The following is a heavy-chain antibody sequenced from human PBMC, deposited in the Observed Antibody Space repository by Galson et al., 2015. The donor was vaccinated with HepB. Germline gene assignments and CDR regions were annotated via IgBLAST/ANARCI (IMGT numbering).Heavy chain of an antibody. D-gene: IGHD5-24*01. CDR3: ARDRRWHLGAFDI. Sequence: SCKASGGTFSSYAISWVRQAPGQGLEWMGGIIPIFGTANYAQKFQGRVTITADESTSTAYMELSSLRSEDTAVYYCARDRRWHLGAFDIWGQGTMVTVSS. CDR2: IIPIFGTA. J-gene: IGHJ3*02. V-gene: IGHV1-69*01. CDR1: GGTFSSYA.